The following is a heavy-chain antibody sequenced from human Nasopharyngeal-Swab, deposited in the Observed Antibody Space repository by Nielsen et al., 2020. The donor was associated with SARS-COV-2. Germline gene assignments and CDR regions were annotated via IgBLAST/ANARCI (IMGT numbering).Heavy chain of an antibody. CDR2: IYYTGGT. D-gene: IGHD3-3*01. CDR1: GGSISPYY. CDR3: AREGFSITIFGVVIRWFDP. V-gene: IGHV4-59*12. J-gene: IGHJ5*02. Sequence: SETLSLTCTVSGGSISPYYWSWVRQPPGKGLEWIGYIYYTGGTSYNPSLNSRVIISLQTSENQFSLTLDSVTAADTAVYYCAREGFSITIFGVVIRWFDPWGQGTLVTVSS.